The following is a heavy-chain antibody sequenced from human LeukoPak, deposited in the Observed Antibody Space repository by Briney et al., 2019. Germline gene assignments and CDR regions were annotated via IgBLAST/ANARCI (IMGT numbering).Heavy chain of an antibody. D-gene: IGHD3-9*01. CDR2: ITSTSSAI. CDR1: GFTVSSNY. J-gene: IGHJ4*02. V-gene: IGHV3-48*01. Sequence: GGSLRLSCAASGFTVSSNYMSWVRQAPGKGLEWISYITSTSSAIYYADSMKGRFIISRDNAKNSLYLQMNSLRAEDRAVYYCLTGFSDYWGQGTLVTVSS. CDR3: LTGFSDY.